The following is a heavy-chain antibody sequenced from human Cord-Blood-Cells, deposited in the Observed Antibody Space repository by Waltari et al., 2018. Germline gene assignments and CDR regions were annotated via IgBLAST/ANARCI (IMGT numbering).Heavy chain of an antibody. CDR1: GYTFTGSY. CDR3: AQILTGDGDAFDI. D-gene: IGHD7-27*01. Sequence: QVQLVQSGAAVKKPAASVKVSCTASGYTFTGSYMHWVRQAPGQGLEWMGWINPNSGGTNYAQKFQGRVTMTRDTSISTAYMELSRLRSDDTAVYYCAQILTGDGDAFDIWGQGTMVTVSS. CDR2: INPNSGGT. V-gene: IGHV1-2*02. J-gene: IGHJ3*02.